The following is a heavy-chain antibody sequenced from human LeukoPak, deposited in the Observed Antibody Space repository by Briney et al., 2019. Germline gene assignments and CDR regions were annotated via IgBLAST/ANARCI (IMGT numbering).Heavy chain of an antibody. CDR3: ARGGLDYDFWSGYFAR. CDR1: GGTFSSYA. J-gene: IGHJ4*02. Sequence: SVKVSCKASGGTFSSYAISWVRQAPGQGLEWMGGIIPIFGTANYAQKFQGSVTITADKSTSTAYMELSSLRSEDTAVYYCARGGLDYDFWSGYFARWGQGTLVTVSS. CDR2: IIPIFGTA. V-gene: IGHV1-69*06. D-gene: IGHD3-3*01.